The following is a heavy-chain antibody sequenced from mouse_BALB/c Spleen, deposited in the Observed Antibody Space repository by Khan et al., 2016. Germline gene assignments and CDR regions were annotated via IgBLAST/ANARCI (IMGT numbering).Heavy chain of an antibody. D-gene: IGHD1-1*01. CDR1: GFNIKDTY. CDR2: IDPANGNT. V-gene: IGHV14-3*02. Sequence: EVKLLESGAELVKPGASVKLSCTASGFNIKDTYMHWVKQRPEQGLEWIGRIDPANGNTKYDPKFQGKATITADTSSNTAYLQLSSLTSEDTAVYYCARRGYYGSIDYWGQGTTLTVSS. CDR3: ARRGYYGSIDY. J-gene: IGHJ2*01.